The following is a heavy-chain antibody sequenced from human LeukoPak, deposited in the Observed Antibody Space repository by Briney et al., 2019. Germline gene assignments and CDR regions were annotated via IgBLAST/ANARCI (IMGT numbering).Heavy chain of an antibody. Sequence: ASVKVSCKASGYTFTSYYMHWVRQAPGQGLEWMGIINPSGGSTSYAQKFQGRVTITADKSTSTAYMERSSLRSEDTAVYYCARDADYGGSPYYYYYGMDVWGQGTTVTVSS. D-gene: IGHD2-15*01. CDR2: INPSGGST. V-gene: IGHV1-46*01. CDR3: ARDADYGGSPYYYYYGMDV. CDR1: GYTFTSYY. J-gene: IGHJ6*02.